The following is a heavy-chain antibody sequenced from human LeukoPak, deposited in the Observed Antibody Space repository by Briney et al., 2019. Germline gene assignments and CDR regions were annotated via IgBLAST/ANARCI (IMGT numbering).Heavy chain of an antibody. CDR2: IKQDGSEK. V-gene: IGHV3-7*01. CDR3: ASGIVYGSGSYHYFDY. CDR1: GFTFSSYR. J-gene: IGHJ4*02. D-gene: IGHD3-10*01. Sequence: PGGSLRLSCVASGFTFSSYRMTWVRQAPGKGREWVANIKQDGSEKYYVDSVKGRFTISRDNAKNSLYLQMNSLRAEDTAVYYCASGIVYGSGSYHYFDYWGQGTLVTVSS.